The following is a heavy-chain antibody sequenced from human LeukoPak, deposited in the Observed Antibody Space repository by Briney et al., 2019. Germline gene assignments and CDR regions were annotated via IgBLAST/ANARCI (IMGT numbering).Heavy chain of an antibody. D-gene: IGHD1-20*01. CDR3: ARGLITGMWYYYYGMDV. Sequence: ASVKVSCKASGYTFTCYYMHWVRQAPGQGLEWMGWINTNSGGTNYAQKFQGRVTMTRDTSISTAYMELSRLRSDDTAVYYCARGLITGMWYYYYGMDVWGQGTTVTVSS. CDR2: INTNSGGT. V-gene: IGHV1-2*02. J-gene: IGHJ6*02. CDR1: GYTFTCYY.